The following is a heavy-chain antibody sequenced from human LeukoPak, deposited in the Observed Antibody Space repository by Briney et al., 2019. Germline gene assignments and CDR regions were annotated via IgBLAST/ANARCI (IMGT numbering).Heavy chain of an antibody. J-gene: IGHJ6*04. D-gene: IGHD3-10*02. V-gene: IGHV3-20*04. Sequence: GGSLRLSCAASGFIFDDYGMSWVRQAPGKGLEWVSGINWSGGSIGYADSVKGRFTISRDNAQSSLYLQMNSLRAEDTAVYYCAELGITMIGGVWGKGTTVTISS. CDR1: GFIFDDYG. CDR3: AELGITMIGGV. CDR2: INWSGGSI.